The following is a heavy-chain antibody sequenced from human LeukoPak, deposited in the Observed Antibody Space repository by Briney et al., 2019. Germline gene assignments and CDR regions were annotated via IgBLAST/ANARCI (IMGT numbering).Heavy chain of an antibody. CDR2: ISGSGSST. CDR3: AKDVRGYNRPFDY. D-gene: IGHD3-10*02. V-gene: IGHV3-23*01. CDR1: GFSFSSHA. Sequence: GGSLRLSCAASGFSFSSHAMNWVRKAPGKGLEWVSAISGSGSSTYYADSLKGRFTISRDNSKNTLYLQMNSLRAEDTAIYYCAKDVRGYNRPFDYWGQGTLVTVSS. J-gene: IGHJ4*02.